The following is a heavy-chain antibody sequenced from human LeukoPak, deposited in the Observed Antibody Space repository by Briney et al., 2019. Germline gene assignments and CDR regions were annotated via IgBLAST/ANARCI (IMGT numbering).Heavy chain of an antibody. V-gene: IGHV3-30*02. CDR3: ATDCSTTSCPSVY. J-gene: IGHJ4*02. D-gene: IGHD2-2*01. CDR1: GFTFSSYG. CDR2: IRHDGSNK. Sequence: GGSLRLSCAASGFTFSSYGMHWVRQDPGKGLEWLAFIRHDGSNKYYADSVKGRFTISRDNSKNTLDLQMNSLRAEDTAVYYCATDCSTTSCPSVYWGQGTLVTVSS.